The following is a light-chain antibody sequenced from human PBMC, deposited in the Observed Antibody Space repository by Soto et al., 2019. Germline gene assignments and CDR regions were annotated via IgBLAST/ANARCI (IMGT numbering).Light chain of an antibody. CDR1: QGISSY. Sequence: DIQLTQSPSFLSASVGDRVTITCRASQGISSYLAWYQQKPGKAPNLLIYAASTLQSGVPSRFSGSNAGTEFTLTISSLQPEDFATYYCQQLNSYPLTFGGGTKVEIK. V-gene: IGKV1-9*01. CDR3: QQLNSYPLT. CDR2: AAS. J-gene: IGKJ4*01.